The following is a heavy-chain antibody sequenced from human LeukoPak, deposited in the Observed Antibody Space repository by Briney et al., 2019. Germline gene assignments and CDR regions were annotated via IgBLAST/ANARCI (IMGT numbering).Heavy chain of an antibody. CDR3: AREGEYSYGYGGY. Sequence: PSETLSLTCAVYGGSFSGYYWSWIRQPPGKGLEWIGEINHSGSTNYNPSLKSRVTISVDTSKNQFSLKLSSVTAADTAVYYCAREGEYSYGYGGYWGQGTLVTVSS. V-gene: IGHV4-34*01. J-gene: IGHJ4*02. D-gene: IGHD5-18*01. CDR2: INHSGST. CDR1: GGSFSGYY.